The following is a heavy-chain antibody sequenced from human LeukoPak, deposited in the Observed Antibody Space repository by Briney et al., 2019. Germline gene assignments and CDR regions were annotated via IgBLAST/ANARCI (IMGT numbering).Heavy chain of an antibody. CDR2: ISNDGSNT. Sequence: GGSLRLSCAVSGFTLSGYAMHWVRQAPGKGLEWVAVISNDGSNTNYADSVKGRFTISRDKSKNTLYLQMNSLRAEDTAAYYCARDYYAGYKSGWYQINYWGQGTLVTVSS. J-gene: IGHJ4*02. CDR1: GFTLSGYA. CDR3: ARDYYAGYKSGWYQINY. D-gene: IGHD6-19*01. V-gene: IGHV3-30*04.